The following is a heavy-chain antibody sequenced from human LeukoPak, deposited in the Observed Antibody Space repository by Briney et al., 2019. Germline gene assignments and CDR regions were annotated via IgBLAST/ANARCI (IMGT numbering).Heavy chain of an antibody. Sequence: GGSLRLSCAASGFTFSSYAMSWVRQAPGKGLEWVSAISGSGGSTYHADSVKGRFTISRDNSKNTLYLQMNSLRAEDTAVYYCAKDLYYGSGSYPRFDYWGQGTLVTVSS. V-gene: IGHV3-23*01. CDR3: AKDLYYGSGSYPRFDY. CDR2: ISGSGGST. CDR1: GFTFSSYA. J-gene: IGHJ4*02. D-gene: IGHD3-10*01.